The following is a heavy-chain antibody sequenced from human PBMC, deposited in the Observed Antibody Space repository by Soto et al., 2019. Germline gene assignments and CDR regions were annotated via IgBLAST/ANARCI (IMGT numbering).Heavy chain of an antibody. J-gene: IGHJ6*02. CDR1: GGSIGSYY. D-gene: IGHD2-21*02. V-gene: IGHV4-59*01. Sequence: SETLCLTCTVSGGSIGSYYWSWIRQPPGKGLEWIGYMYNTGSTVYNPSFKSRVTISVDTSKNQFSLKLNSVTAADTAVYYCARDLWGYCGTDCYPLDVWGQGTTVTVS. CDR2: MYNTGST. CDR3: ARDLWGYCGTDCYPLDV.